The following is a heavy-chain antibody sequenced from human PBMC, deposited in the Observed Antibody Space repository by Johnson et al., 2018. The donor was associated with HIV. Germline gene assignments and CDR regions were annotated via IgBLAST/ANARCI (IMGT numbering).Heavy chain of an antibody. CDR1: GFTFSSYG. J-gene: IGHJ3*02. V-gene: IGHV3-33*06. D-gene: IGHD6-19*01. CDR2: ICYDGCNN. CDR3: AKDLRQVAVNDVFDI. Sequence: QMLLVESGGGAVQPGSSLRLSCASSGFTFSSYGMLWVRQAPGKGLAWVAVICYDGCNNYYADSVKGRFTISRVNSKNKLYLQMNSLRVEDTAVYYCAKDLRQVAVNDVFDIWGQGTVVSVSS.